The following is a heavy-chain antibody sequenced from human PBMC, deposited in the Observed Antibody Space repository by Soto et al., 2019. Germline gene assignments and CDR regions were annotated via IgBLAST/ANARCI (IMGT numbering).Heavy chain of an antibody. CDR2: IIPILGIA. J-gene: IGHJ5*02. Sequence: QVQLVQSGAEVQKPGSSVKVSCKASGGTFSSYTISWVRQAPGQGLEWMGRIIPILGIANYAKKFQGRVTITANKSTSTAYMELSRLRSEDTAVYSCATLPGRAVAGIGPLDHWGQGTLVTVSS. CDR3: ATLPGRAVAGIGPLDH. CDR1: GGTFSSYT. D-gene: IGHD6-19*01. V-gene: IGHV1-69*02.